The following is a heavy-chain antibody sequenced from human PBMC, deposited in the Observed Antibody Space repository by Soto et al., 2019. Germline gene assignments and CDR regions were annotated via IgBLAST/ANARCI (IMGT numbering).Heavy chain of an antibody. V-gene: IGHV1-18*04. J-gene: IGHJ6*02. CDR1: GYTFISHG. CDR3: ARVSSSIVVVPDYGMDV. Sequence: QVQLVQSGVEVKKPGASVKVSCKASGYTFISHGISWVRQAPGQGLEWMGWISGKNGNTNYAQKLQDRVTFTTDTSTSTAYMELRSLTSDDTAVYYCARVSSSIVVVPDYGMDVWGQGTTVTVSS. CDR2: ISGKNGNT. D-gene: IGHD2-15*01.